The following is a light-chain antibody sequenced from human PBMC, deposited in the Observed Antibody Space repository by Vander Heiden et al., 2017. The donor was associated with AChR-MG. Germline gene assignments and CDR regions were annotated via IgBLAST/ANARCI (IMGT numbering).Light chain of an antibody. J-gene: IGKJ1*01. CDR3: HQEDGSPET. CDR1: QSLSGNY. Sequence: EIASTQSPGTLSLSPGEKATLSCRASQSLSGNYFAWYQQRPGQAPRLLIHGSSTRAPDISDRFSGSGSGTDFTLTISRVEPEDSAVYYCHQEDGSPETFGQRTRVEIK. CDR2: GSS. V-gene: IGKV3-20*01.